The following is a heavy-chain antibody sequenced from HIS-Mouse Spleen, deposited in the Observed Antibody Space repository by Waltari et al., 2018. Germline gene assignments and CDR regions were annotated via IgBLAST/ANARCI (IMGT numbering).Heavy chain of an antibody. Sequence: QVQLVQSGAEVKKPGASVKVSCKASGYTFTSYDINWVRQATGQGLEWMGWMKPNSGTTGSAQTVQGGVTRTRNTSISTAYMGLSSMRSEDTAVYYCAGGSDVGGSDAFDIWGQGTMVTVSS. CDR2: MKPNSGTT. V-gene: IGHV1-8*01. CDR1: GYTFTSYD. D-gene: IGHD3-16*01. J-gene: IGHJ3*02. CDR3: AGGSDVGGSDAFDI.